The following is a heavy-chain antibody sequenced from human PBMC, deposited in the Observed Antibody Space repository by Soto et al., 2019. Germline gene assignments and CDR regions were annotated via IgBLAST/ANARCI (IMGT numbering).Heavy chain of an antibody. CDR2: ISGSGGST. J-gene: IGHJ4*02. D-gene: IGHD6-19*01. V-gene: IGHV3-23*01. Sequence: GESLKISCAASGFTFSSYAMSWVHQAPGKGLEWVSAISGSGGSTYYADSVKGRFTISRDNSKNTLYLQMNSLRAEDTAVYYCAKDRATVGYSSGWPEDFDYWGQGTLVTVSS. CDR3: AKDRATVGYSSGWPEDFDY. CDR1: GFTFSSYA.